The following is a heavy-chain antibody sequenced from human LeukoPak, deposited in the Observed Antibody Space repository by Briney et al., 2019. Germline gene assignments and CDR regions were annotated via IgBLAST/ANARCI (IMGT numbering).Heavy chain of an antibody. J-gene: IGHJ4*02. CDR1: GGSISSSSYY. Sequence: SETLSPTCIVPGGSISSSSYYWAWIRQSPGKGLEWIGTFSSGGSAYYNPSLTSRVSISKDTSDNQFSLRLYSATAADTAVYYCARKQTGTMYDVWGQGTQVTVSS. V-gene: IGHV4-39*07. CDR3: ARKQTGTMYDV. D-gene: IGHD1-7*01. CDR2: FSSGGSA.